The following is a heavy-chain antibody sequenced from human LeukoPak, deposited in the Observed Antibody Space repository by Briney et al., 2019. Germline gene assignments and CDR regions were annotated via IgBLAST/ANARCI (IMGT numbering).Heavy chain of an antibody. CDR1: GCSFSSYT. D-gene: IGHD3-10*01. J-gene: IGHJ4*02. CDR2: ININGGRT. V-gene: IGHV3-64D*09. CDR3: VEDIWIDH. Sequence: PGGSLTLSCSVSGCSFSSYTMHWIRQPPGKGLECVSSININGGRTYYADSVKGRFTNSRDNSENTLYLQMSSVRTEERAVYYCVEDIWIDHWGQGTLVTVSS.